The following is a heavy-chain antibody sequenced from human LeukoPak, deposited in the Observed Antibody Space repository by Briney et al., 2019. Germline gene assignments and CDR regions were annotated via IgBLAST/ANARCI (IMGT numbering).Heavy chain of an antibody. V-gene: IGHV3-74*01. Sequence: GGSLRLSCAASGFTFSTYWMHWVRQAPGKGLVWVSRIKSDGSTNYADSVKGRFTISRDNANNTLSLQMNSLRPEDTGVYYCAKAPSEIGGYYPEYFRHWGQGTLVTVSS. CDR3: AKAPSEIGGYYPEYFRH. CDR2: IKSDGST. CDR1: GFTFSTYW. D-gene: IGHD3-22*01. J-gene: IGHJ1*01.